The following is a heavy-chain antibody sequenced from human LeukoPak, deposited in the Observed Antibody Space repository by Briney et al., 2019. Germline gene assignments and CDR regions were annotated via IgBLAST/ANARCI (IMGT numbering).Heavy chain of an antibody. D-gene: IGHD6-6*01. CDR1: GDSISSNY. CDR3: ARYASSSRLFDK. CDR2: IYSSGNT. J-gene: IGHJ4*02. V-gene: IGHV4-4*07. Sequence: SETLSLTCTVSGDSISSNYWSWIRQPAGKGMEWIGCIYSSGNTKYNPSLNSRVTMSLDMSKNQFSLKLSSVTAADPAVYYCARYASSSRLFDKWGQGTLVTVSS.